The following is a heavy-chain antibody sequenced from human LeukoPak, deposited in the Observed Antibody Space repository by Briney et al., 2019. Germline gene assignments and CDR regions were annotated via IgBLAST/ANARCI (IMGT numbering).Heavy chain of an antibody. CDR1: GGSISSGGYY. CDR3: ASFSYGSGSYYDY. CDR2: IYYSGST. V-gene: IGHV4-31*03. Sequence: KASETLSLTCTVSGGSISSGGYYWSWIRQHPGKGLEWIGYIYYSGSTYYNPSLKSRVTISVDTSKNQFSLKLSSVTAADTAVYYCASFSYGSGSYYDYWGQGTLVTVSS. D-gene: IGHD3-10*01. J-gene: IGHJ4*02.